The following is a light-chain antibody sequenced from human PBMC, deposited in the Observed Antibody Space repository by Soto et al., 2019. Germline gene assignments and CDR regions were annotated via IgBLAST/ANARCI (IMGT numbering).Light chain of an antibody. CDR1: QSVRTW. V-gene: IGKV1-5*03. CDR3: QHYNSYSEA. CDR2: KAS. Sequence: DIQMTQSPSTLSASVGDRVTITCRASQSVRTWLAWYQQKPGKAPKLLIYKASSLESGVPSRFSGSGSGTEFTLTISSLQPDDFATYYCQHYNSYSEAFGQGTKVDIK. J-gene: IGKJ1*01.